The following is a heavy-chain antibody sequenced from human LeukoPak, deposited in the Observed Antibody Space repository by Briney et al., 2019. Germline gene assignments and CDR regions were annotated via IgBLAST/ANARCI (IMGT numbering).Heavy chain of an antibody. D-gene: IGHD3-3*01. J-gene: IGHJ6*02. CDR2: IKQDGSEK. CDR1: GFTFSSYW. CDR3: AREREEGTIFGVVIMDYYYCGMDV. Sequence: GGSLRLSCAASGFTFSSYWMSWVRQAPGKGLEWVANIKQDGSEKYYVDSVKGRFTISRDNAKNSLYLQMDSLRAEDTAVYYCAREREEGTIFGVVIMDYYYCGMDVWGQGTTVTVSS. V-gene: IGHV3-7*01.